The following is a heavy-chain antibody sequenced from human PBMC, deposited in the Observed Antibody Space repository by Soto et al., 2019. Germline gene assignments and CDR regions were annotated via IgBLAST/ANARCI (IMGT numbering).Heavy chain of an antibody. CDR1: GFTFSSYG. Sequence: VGSLRLSCAASGFTFSSYGMHWVRQAPGKGLEWVAVIWYDGSNKYYADSVKGRFTISRDNSKNTLYLQMNSLRAEDTAVYYCARDQHYDSSGYYPDAFDIWGQGTMVTVSS. J-gene: IGHJ3*02. CDR3: ARDQHYDSSGYYPDAFDI. CDR2: IWYDGSNK. V-gene: IGHV3-33*01. D-gene: IGHD3-22*01.